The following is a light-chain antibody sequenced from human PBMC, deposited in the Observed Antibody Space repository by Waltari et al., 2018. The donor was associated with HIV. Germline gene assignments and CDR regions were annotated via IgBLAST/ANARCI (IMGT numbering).Light chain of an antibody. Sequence: DIVMTQSPDFLPVSLGERATIHCKSSQNILYNSNKRNYLAWDHQKPGQPPKLLLYWSAVRESGVPGRFSGSGSGTDFTLTISSLQPEDVGTYYCQQYYTTVYSVGQGTKVEIK. CDR3: QQYYTTVYS. J-gene: IGKJ2*03. V-gene: IGKV4-1*01. CDR2: WSA. CDR1: QNILYNSNKRNY.